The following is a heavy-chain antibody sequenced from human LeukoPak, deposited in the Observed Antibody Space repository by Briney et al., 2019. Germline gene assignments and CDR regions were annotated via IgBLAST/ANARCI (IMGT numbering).Heavy chain of an antibody. D-gene: IGHD5-12*01. V-gene: IGHV3-30-3*01. CDR2: ISYDGSNK. CDR1: GFTFSTYT. J-gene: IGHJ4*02. Sequence: GGPLRLSWAPSGFTFSTYTMHWVRQAPGKGLEWVAVISYDGSNKYYADSVKGRFTIPRDNSKNTLYPQMNSLRAEDTAVYYCARDLGYSGYVISYGGQGTLVTVSS. CDR3: ARDLGYSGYVISY.